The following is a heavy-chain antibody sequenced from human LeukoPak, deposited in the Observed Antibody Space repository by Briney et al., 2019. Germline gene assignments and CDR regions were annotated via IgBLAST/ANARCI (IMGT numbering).Heavy chain of an antibody. J-gene: IGHJ6*03. CDR3: ARELAYCGGDCYSGHYYYYYYMDV. D-gene: IGHD2-21*01. Sequence: SVKVSCKASGGTFSTYAISWVRQAPGQGLEWMGGIIPIFGTANYAQKFQGRVTITADESTSTAYMELSSLRSEDTAVYYCARELAYCGGDCYSGHYYYYYYMDVWGKGTTVTVSS. CDR1: GGTFSTYA. V-gene: IGHV1-69*01. CDR2: IIPIFGTA.